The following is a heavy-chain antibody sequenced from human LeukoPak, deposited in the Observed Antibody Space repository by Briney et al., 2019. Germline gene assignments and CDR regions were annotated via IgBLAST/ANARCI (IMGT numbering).Heavy chain of an antibody. D-gene: IGHD2-2*01. CDR2: ISSSSSYI. J-gene: IGHJ5*02. Sequence: GGSLRLSCAASGFTFSSYSMNWVRQAPGKGLEWVSSISSSSSYIYYADSVKGRFTISRDNAKNSLYLQMNGLRAEDTAVYYCARGSGGPAAMRFHWFDPWGQGTLVTVSS. V-gene: IGHV3-21*01. CDR3: ARGSGGPAAMRFHWFDP. CDR1: GFTFSSYS.